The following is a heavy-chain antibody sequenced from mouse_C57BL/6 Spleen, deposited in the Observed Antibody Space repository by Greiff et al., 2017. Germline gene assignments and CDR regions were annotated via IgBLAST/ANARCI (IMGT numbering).Heavy chain of an antibody. CDR2: IYPSSSGT. J-gene: IGHJ4*01. Sequence: QVQLQQPGAELVRPGSSVKLSCKASGYTFTSYWMTWVKQRPIQGLEWIGNIYPSSSGTNYNEKFKDKATLTVDKSSTTAYMQLSSLTSEDSAVXDGARGAVQLHNHYAMDYWGQGTSVTVSS. CDR3: ARGAVQLHNHYAMDY. V-gene: IGHV1-52*01. D-gene: IGHD3-1*01. CDR1: GYTFTSYW.